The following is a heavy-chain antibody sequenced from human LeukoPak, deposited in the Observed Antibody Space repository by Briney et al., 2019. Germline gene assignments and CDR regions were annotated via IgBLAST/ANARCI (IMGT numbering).Heavy chain of an antibody. D-gene: IGHD5-18*01. CDR3: ARGKDGYSYGYLTGQYYY. J-gene: IGHJ4*02. Sequence: SETLSLTCAVYGGSFSGYYWSWIRQPPGKGLEWIGETNHSGSTNYNPSLKSRVTISVDTSKNQFSLKLSSVTAADTAVYYCARGKDGYSYGYLTGQYYYWGQGTLVTVSS. CDR2: TNHSGST. CDR1: GGSFSGYY. V-gene: IGHV4-34*01.